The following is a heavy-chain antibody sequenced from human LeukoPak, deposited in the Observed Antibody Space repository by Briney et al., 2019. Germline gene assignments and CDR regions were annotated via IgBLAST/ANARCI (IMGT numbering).Heavy chain of an antibody. V-gene: IGHV3-74*01. CDR1: GFTFSGFW. Sequence: GGSLRLSCAASGFTFSGFWMHWVRQAPGKGLVWVSCISFDGSDATYADSVKGRFTISRDNAKNSLYLQMNSLRAEDTAVYYCARPSYYYDSSGYHYYYYMDVWGKGTTVTVSS. CDR3: ARPSYYYDSSGYHYYYYMDV. D-gene: IGHD3-22*01. CDR2: ISFDGSDA. J-gene: IGHJ6*03.